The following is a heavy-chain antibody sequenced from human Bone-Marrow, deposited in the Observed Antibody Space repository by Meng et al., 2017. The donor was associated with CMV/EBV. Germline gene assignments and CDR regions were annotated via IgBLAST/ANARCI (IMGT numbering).Heavy chain of an antibody. J-gene: IGHJ5*02. D-gene: IGHD3-3*01. CDR2: IIPILGIA. Sequence: SVKVSCKASGGTFSSYTISWVRQAPGQGLEWMGRIIPILGIANYAQKFQGRVTITADKSTSTAYMELSSLRSEDTAMYYCATYHYDFWSGYIMEGVPYGWFDPWGQGTLVTISS. CDR3: ATYHYDFWSGYIMEGVPYGWFDP. V-gene: IGHV1-69*02. CDR1: GGTFSSYT.